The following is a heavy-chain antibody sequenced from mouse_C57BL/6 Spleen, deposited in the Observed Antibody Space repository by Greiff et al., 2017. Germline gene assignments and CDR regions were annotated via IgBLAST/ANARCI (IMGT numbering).Heavy chain of an antibody. V-gene: IGHV14-4*01. CDR1: GFNIKDDY. Sequence: VQLQQSGAELVRPGASVKLSCTASGFNIKDDYMHWVKQRPEQGLEWIGWLDPENGDTEYASKFQGKATITADTSSNTAYLQLSSLTSEDTAVYDCTTRDFDYWGQGTTLTVSS. CDR2: LDPENGDT. CDR3: TTRDFDY. J-gene: IGHJ2*01.